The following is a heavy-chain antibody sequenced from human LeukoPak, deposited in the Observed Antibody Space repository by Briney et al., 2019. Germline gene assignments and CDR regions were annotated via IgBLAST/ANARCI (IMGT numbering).Heavy chain of an antibody. D-gene: IGHD3-16*01. J-gene: IGHJ4*02. CDR3: AKVGAVDYFDY. CDR1: GFNFSKHW. Sequence: GGSLRLSCAASGFNFSKHWMHWVRQAPGKGLVWVSRINSDGSSTSYAESVKGRFTISRDNSKNTLYLQMNSLRAEDTAVYYCAKVGAVDYFDYWGQGTLVTVSS. CDR2: INSDGSST. V-gene: IGHV3-74*01.